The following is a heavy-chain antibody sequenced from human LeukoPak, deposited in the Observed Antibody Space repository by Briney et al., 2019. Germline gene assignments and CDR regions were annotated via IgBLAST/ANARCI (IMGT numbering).Heavy chain of an antibody. CDR1: GYSFTSGHY. V-gene: IGHV4-31*03. Sequence: PSETLSLTCSVSGYSFTSGHYWGWIRQHPGKGLEWIGYIYYSGSTYYNPSLKSRVTISVDTSKNQFSLKLSSVTAADTAVYYCARTRGAQIFGVVTPYYFDYWGRGTLVTVSS. CDR2: IYYSGST. D-gene: IGHD3-3*01. J-gene: IGHJ4*02. CDR3: ARTRGAQIFGVVTPYYFDY.